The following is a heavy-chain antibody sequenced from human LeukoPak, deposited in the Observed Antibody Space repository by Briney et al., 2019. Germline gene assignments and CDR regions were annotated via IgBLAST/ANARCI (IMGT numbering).Heavy chain of an antibody. J-gene: IGHJ6*03. V-gene: IGHV3-23*01. CDR1: GFTFNNYA. CDR3: AKNRGGTYKYYMDV. CDR2: VSGSGGAT. D-gene: IGHD1-1*01. Sequence: GGSLRLSCAASGFTFNNYAMSWVRQAPGMGLEWLSYVSGSGGATYYAASVKGRFTISRDNSKNTVFLQMGSLRAEDTAVYYCAKNRGGTYKYYMDVWGNGTTVTVSS.